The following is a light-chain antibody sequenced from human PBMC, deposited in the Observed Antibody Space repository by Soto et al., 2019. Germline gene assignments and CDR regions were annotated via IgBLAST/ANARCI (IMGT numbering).Light chain of an antibody. CDR3: SSYTSSSTLYV. V-gene: IGLV2-14*01. CDR1: SSDVGDNNY. Sequence: QSASVSGSPGQSITISCTGTSSDVGDNNYVSWYQQHPGKAPKLMIYDVTHRPSGISNRFSGSKSGNTASLTISGLQAEDEADYYCSSYTSSSTLYVFGTGTKVTVL. CDR2: DVT. J-gene: IGLJ1*01.